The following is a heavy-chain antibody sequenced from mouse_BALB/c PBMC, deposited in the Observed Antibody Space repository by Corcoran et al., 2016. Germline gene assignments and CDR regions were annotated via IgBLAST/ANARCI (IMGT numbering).Heavy chain of an antibody. Sequence: EVQLRQSGPELVKPGASVKMSCKASGYTFTSYVMHWVKQKPGQGLEWIGYINPYNDGTKYNEKFKGKATLTSDKSSSTAYMELSSLSSEDAAVEDCARERGSVYDIDYWGEGTSVTVSS. CDR1: GYTFTSYV. CDR2: INPYNDGT. J-gene: IGHJ4*01. V-gene: IGHV1S136*01. CDR3: ARERGSVYDIDY.